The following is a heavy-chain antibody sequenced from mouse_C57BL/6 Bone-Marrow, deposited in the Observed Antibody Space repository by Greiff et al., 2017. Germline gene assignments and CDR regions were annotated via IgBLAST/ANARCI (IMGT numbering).Heavy chain of an antibody. Sequence: VQLQQSGAELARPGASVKLSCKASGYTFTSYGISWVKQRTGQGLEWIGEIYPRSGNTYYNEKFKGKATLTADKSSSTAYMELRSLTSEDSAVYFCARAYYSNYGFAYWGQGTLVTVSA. CDR1: GYTFTSYG. V-gene: IGHV1-81*01. J-gene: IGHJ3*01. CDR2: IYPRSGNT. D-gene: IGHD2-5*01. CDR3: ARAYYSNYGFAY.